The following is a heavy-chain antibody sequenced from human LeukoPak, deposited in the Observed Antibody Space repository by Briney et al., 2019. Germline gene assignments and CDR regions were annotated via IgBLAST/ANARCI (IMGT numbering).Heavy chain of an antibody. J-gene: IGHJ4*02. CDR3: ARDCSSTSCYLIFDY. Sequence: ASVKVSCKASGYTFTSYGIGWVRQAPGQGLEWMGWISAYNGNTNYAQKLQGRVTMTTDTSTSTAYMELRSLRSDDTAVYYCARDCSSTSCYLIFDYWGQGTLVTVSS. CDR2: ISAYNGNT. V-gene: IGHV1-18*01. CDR1: GYTFTSYG. D-gene: IGHD2-2*01.